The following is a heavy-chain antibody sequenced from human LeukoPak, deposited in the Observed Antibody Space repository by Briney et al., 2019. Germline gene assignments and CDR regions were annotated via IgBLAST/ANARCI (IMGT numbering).Heavy chain of an antibody. CDR3: ARTAYYYDSSGYDDAFDI. V-gene: IGHV3-23*01. CDR2: ISGGGGGT. D-gene: IGHD3-22*01. J-gene: IGHJ3*02. CDR1: GLTFSNYA. Sequence: GGSLRLSCAASGLTFSNYAMSWVRQAPGKGLEWVSDISGGGGGTFYADSVKGRFTISRDNFKNTLYLEMNSLRAEDTAVYYCARTAYYYDSSGYDDAFDIWGQGTMVTVSS.